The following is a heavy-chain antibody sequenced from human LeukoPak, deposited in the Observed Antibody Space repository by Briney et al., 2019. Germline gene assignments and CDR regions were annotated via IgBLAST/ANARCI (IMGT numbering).Heavy chain of an antibody. D-gene: IGHD2-21*02. CDR1: GFTVSSNY. Sequence: GGSLRLSCAASGFTVSSNYMSWVRQAPGEGLGWVSVIYSGGSTYYADSVKGRYTISRENSKNTLYLQMNSLRAEDTAVYYCASAGYCGGDCYLQDAFDIWGQGTMVTVSS. CDR3: ASAGYCGGDCYLQDAFDI. J-gene: IGHJ3*02. V-gene: IGHV3-53*01. CDR2: IYSGGST.